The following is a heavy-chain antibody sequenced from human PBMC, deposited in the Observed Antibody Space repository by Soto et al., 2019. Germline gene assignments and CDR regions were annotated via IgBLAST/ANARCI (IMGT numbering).Heavy chain of an antibody. CDR3: AKARHSTSWYGVEADF. V-gene: IGHV3-30*09. D-gene: IGHD6-13*01. Sequence: QVQLVESGGGVVQPGRSLRLSCAASRFIFSDYAMHWVRQAPGKGLEWVAVISYGGDNKYYAESVRGRFANSRDNLKNTLYLQMNSLNPEDTAVYHCAKARHSTSWYGVEADFWGQGTLVTVSS. J-gene: IGHJ4*02. CDR1: RFIFSDYA. CDR2: ISYGGDNK.